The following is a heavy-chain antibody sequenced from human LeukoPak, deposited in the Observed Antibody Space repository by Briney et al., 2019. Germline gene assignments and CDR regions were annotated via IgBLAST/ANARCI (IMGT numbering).Heavy chain of an antibody. CDR3: ARDPIAAAGSLHFDY. CDR1: GFTFSSYA. Sequence: GGSLRLSCAASGFTFSSYAMHWVRQAPGKGLEWVAVISYDGSNKYYADSVKGRFTISRDNSKNTLYLQMNGLRAEDTAVYYCARDPIAAAGSLHFDYWGQGTLVTVSS. J-gene: IGHJ4*02. D-gene: IGHD6-13*01. V-gene: IGHV3-30*04. CDR2: ISYDGSNK.